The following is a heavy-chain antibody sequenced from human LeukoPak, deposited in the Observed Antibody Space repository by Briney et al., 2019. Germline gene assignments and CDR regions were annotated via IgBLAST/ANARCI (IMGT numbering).Heavy chain of an antibody. CDR1: GFTFDDYA. D-gene: IGHD6-19*01. CDR3: AKVRGTYSSGFFFDY. V-gene: IGHV3-9*01. Sequence: GGSLRLSCAASGFTFDDYAMHWVRQAPGKGLEWLSIISWNSGYIGYADSVKGRFTISRDNAKNSLYLQMDSLGAEDTAFYYCAKVRGTYSSGFFFDYWGQGTLVTVSS. CDR2: ISWNSGYI. J-gene: IGHJ4*02.